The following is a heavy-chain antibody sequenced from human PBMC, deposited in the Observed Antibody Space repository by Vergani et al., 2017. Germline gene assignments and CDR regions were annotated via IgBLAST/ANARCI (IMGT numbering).Heavy chain of an antibody. CDR3: ASSSSRSRLDAFDI. J-gene: IGHJ3*02. CDR2: ISSSSSYT. V-gene: IGHV3-11*05. CDR1: GFTFSDYY. D-gene: IGHD6-13*01. Sequence: QVQLVESGGGLVKPGGSLRLSCAASGFTFSDYYMSWIRQAPGKGLEWVSYISSSSSYTNYADSVKGRFTISRDNVKNSLYLQMNSLRAEDTAVYYCASSSSRSRLDAFDIWGQGTMVTVSS.